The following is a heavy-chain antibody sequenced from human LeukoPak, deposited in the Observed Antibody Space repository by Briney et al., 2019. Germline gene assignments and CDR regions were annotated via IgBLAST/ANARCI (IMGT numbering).Heavy chain of an antibody. V-gene: IGHV3-21*06. J-gene: IGHJ4*02. CDR1: GDSISSYY. CDR2: IDSSSGYM. CDR3: LRGDRRDY. Sequence: ETLSLTCTVSGDSISSYYWNWARQAPGKGLEWVSSIDSSSGYMFYADSVKGRFIISRDNAKNSLYLQMNSLRAEDTAVYYCLRGDRRDYWGQGTLVTVSS.